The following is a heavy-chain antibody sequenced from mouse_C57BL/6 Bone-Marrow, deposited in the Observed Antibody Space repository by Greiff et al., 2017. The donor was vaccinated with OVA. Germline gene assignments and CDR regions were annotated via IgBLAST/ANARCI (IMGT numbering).Heavy chain of an antibody. CDR2: IWSGGST. J-gene: IGHJ3*01. V-gene: IGHV2-2*01. Sequence: VKLQESGPGLVQPSQSLSITCTVSGFSLTSYGVHWVRQSPGKGLEWLGVIWSGGSTDYNAAFISRLSISKDNSKSQVFFKMNSLQADDTAIYYCARNGLRLRGTWFAYWGQGTLVTVSA. CDR3: ARNGLRLRGTWFAY. D-gene: IGHD2-4*01. CDR1: GFSLTSYG.